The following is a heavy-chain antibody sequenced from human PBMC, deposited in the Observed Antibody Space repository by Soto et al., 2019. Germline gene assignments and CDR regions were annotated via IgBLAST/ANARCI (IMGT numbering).Heavy chain of an antibody. V-gene: IGHV4-4*07. CDR1: GASIDGSSN. Sequence: SETLSLTCSVSGASIDGSSNWSWIRQPAGKGLEWIGRFSLSGTTNYSPSLRSRVTMSADVSKNQFSLRLTSVTAADTALYYCARGMTPPGATAWYYFDSWGQGTLVTVSS. CDR3: ARGMTPPGATAWYYFDS. D-gene: IGHD2-8*02. J-gene: IGHJ4*02. CDR2: FSLSGTT.